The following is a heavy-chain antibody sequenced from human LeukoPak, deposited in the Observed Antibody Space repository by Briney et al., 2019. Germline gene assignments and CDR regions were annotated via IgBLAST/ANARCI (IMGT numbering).Heavy chain of an antibody. V-gene: IGHV4-59*08. D-gene: IGHD2-2*01. Sequence: SETLSLTCTVSGSSISSYYWSWIRQPPGKGLEWIGYIYYSGSTNYNPSLKSRVTISVDTSKNQFSLKLSSVTAADTAVYYCARWGIVVVPAATEFDPWGQGTLVTVSS. CDR3: ARWGIVVVPAATEFDP. CDR1: GSSISSYY. CDR2: IYYSGST. J-gene: IGHJ5*02.